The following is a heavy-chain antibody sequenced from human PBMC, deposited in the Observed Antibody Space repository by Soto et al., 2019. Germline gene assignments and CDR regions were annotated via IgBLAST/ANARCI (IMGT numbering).Heavy chain of an antibody. CDR1: GFTFSSYE. CDR2: ISSSGSTI. V-gene: IGHV3-48*03. CDR3: AREYSVAGGYYYYYYGMDV. Sequence: PGGSLRLSCAASGFTFSSYEMNWVRQAPGKGLEWVSYISSSGSTIYYADSVKGRFTISRDNAKNSLYLQMNSLRAEDTAVYYCAREYSVAGGYYYYYYGMDVWGQGTTVTVSS. D-gene: IGHD6-19*01. J-gene: IGHJ6*02.